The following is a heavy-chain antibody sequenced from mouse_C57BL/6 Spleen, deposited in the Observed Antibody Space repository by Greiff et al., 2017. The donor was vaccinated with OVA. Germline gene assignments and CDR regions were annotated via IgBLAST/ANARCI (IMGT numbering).Heavy chain of an antibody. CDR2: ISSGSSTI. D-gene: IGHD1-1*01. CDR3: ARNDFDYYGSSYEYYFDY. J-gene: IGHJ2*01. CDR1: GFTFSDYG. Sequence: EVKLQESGGGLVKPGGSLKLSCAASGFTFSDYGMHWVRQAPEKGLEWVAYISSGSSTIYYADTVKGRFTISRDNAKNTLFLQMTSLRSEDTAMYYCARNDFDYYGSSYEYYFDYWGQGTTLTVSS. V-gene: IGHV5-17*01.